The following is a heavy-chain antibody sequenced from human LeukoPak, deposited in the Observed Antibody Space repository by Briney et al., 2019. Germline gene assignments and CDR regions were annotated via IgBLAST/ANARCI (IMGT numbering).Heavy chain of an antibody. Sequence: ASVKVSCKASGYTFTSYGISWVRQAPGQGLEWMGWISAYNGNTNYAQKLQGRVTKTTDTSTSTAYMELRSLRSDDTAVYYCARDRTTGTLHYYYYGMDVWGQGTTVTVSS. J-gene: IGHJ6*02. CDR1: GYTFTSYG. D-gene: IGHD1-1*01. V-gene: IGHV1-18*01. CDR2: ISAYNGNT. CDR3: ARDRTTGTLHYYYYGMDV.